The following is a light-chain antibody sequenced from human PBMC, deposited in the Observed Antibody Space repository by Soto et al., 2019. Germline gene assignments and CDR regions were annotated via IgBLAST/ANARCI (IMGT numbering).Light chain of an antibody. Sequence: QSVLTQPPSVSGAPGQRVTISSTGSSSNIGAGYDVHWYQQLPGTAPKLLIYGNSNRPSGVPDRFSGSKSGTSASLAITGLQAEDEADYYCQSYDSSLSALFGGGTTVTVL. J-gene: IGLJ2*01. V-gene: IGLV1-40*01. CDR3: QSYDSSLSAL. CDR2: GNS. CDR1: SSNIGAGYD.